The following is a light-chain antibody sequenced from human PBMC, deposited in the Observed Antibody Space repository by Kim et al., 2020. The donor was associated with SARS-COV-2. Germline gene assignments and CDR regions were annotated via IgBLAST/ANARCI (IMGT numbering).Light chain of an antibody. J-gene: IGLJ3*02. CDR3: QVWDSSSDHPV. V-gene: IGLV3-21*04. Sequence: PGKEARITCGGNNIGSKSGHWYQQKPGQAPVLVIYYDSDRPSGIPERFSGSNSGNTATLTISRVEAGDEADYYCQVWDSSSDHPVFGGGTQLTVL. CDR2: YDS. CDR1: NIGSKS.